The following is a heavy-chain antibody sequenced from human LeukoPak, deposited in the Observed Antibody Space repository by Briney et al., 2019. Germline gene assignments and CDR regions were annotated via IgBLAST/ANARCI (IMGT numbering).Heavy chain of an antibody. D-gene: IGHD3-22*01. V-gene: IGHV1-2*02. J-gene: IGHJ4*02. CDR3: ARGYDSSGYYPEFQDY. CDR2: INPNSGGT. Sequence: GASVEVSCKASGYTFTGYYMHWVRQAPGQGLEWMGWINPNSGGTNYAQKFQGRVTMTRDTSISTAYMELSRLRSDDTAVYYCARGYDSSGYYPEFQDYWGQGTLVTVSS. CDR1: GYTFTGYY.